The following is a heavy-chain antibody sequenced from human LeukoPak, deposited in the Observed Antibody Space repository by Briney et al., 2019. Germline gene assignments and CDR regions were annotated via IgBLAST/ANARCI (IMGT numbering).Heavy chain of an antibody. CDR1: GFTFSSYN. CDR2: ISSSNSTI. Sequence: GGSLRLSCAASGFTFSSYNLNWVRQAPGKGLEWVPYISSSNSTIHYADSVKGRFTISRDNAKNSLYLQMNSLRAEDTAVNYCARVRAGTSSKYYYYMDVWGKGTTVTVSS. J-gene: IGHJ6*03. CDR3: ARVRAGTSSKYYYYMDV. D-gene: IGHD1-7*01. V-gene: IGHV3-48*04.